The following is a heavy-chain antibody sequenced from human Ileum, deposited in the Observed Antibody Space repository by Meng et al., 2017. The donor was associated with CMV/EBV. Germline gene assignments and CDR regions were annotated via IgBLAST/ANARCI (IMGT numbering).Heavy chain of an antibody. D-gene: IGHD3-16*01. CDR3: ARQGDPNSVWFPLDS. CDR2: MNSDGSST. J-gene: IGHJ4*02. V-gene: IGHV3-74*01. Sequence: GGSLRLSCAASGFTLRTYWMQWVRQVPGKGLILVARMNSDGSSTLYADSVKGRFTISRDYAKNTLYLQMNDLGDEDTAVYFCARQGDPNSVWFPLDSWGPGTRVTSSS. CDR1: GFTLRTYW.